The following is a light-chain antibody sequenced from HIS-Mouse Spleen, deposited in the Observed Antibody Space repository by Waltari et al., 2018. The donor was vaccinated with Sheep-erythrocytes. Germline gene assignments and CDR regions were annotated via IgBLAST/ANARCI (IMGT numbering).Light chain of an antibody. Sequence: QSVLTQPPSASGTPGQRVTISCSGSSSNIGSNTVNWYHQLPGTAPKLLIYSNNQRTSGVPDRVSGSKSSTAASLAISGLQSEDEADYYCAAWDDSLNGVVFGGGTKLTVL. CDR1: SSNIGSNT. V-gene: IGLV1-44*01. CDR2: SNN. CDR3: AAWDDSLNGVV. J-gene: IGLJ2*01.